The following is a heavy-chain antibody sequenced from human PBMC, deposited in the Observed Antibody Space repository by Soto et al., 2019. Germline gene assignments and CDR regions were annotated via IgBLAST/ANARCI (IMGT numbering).Heavy chain of an antibody. V-gene: IGHV4-34*01. CDR3: AREFGVVIRYYFDY. CDR1: GGSFSGYY. Sequence: NPSETLSLTCAVYGGSFSGYYWSWIRQPPGKGLEWIGEINHSGSTNYNPSLKSRVTISVDTSKNQFSLKLSSVTAADTAVYYCAREFGVVIRYYFDYWGQGTLVTVSS. J-gene: IGHJ4*02. D-gene: IGHD3-3*01. CDR2: INHSGST.